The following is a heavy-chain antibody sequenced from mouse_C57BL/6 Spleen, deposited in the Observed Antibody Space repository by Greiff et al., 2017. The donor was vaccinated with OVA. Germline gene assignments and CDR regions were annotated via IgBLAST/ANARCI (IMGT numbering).Heavy chain of an antibody. CDR1: GYTFTSYG. J-gene: IGHJ2*01. CDR2: IYPRSGNT. D-gene: IGHD3-2*02. Sequence: VQLQESGAELARPGASVKLSCKASGYTFTSYGISWVKQRTGQGLEWIGEIYPRSGNTYYNEKFKGKATLTADKSSSTAYMELRSLTSEDSAVYFCARGGDSSGYDYWGQGTTLTVSS. CDR3: ARGGDSSGYDY. V-gene: IGHV1-81*01.